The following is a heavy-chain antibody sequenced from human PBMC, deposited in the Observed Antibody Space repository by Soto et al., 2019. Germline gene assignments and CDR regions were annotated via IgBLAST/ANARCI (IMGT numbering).Heavy chain of an antibody. CDR2: IYYSGST. V-gene: IGHV4-59*01. CDR3: AREGEGPMSSSWAGGLWYFDL. D-gene: IGHD6-13*01. Sequence: PSETLSLTCTVPGGSISSYYWSWIRQPPGKGLEWIGYIYYSGSTNYNPSLKSRVTISVDTSKNQFSLKLSSVTAADTAVYYCAREGEGPMSSSWAGGLWYFDLWGRGTLVTVSS. CDR1: GGSISSYY. J-gene: IGHJ2*01.